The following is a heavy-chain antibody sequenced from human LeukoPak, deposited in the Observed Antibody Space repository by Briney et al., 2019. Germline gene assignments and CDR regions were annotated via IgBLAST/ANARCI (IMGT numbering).Heavy chain of an antibody. CDR1: GYTFTGYY. D-gene: IGHD2-21*02. Sequence: ASVKVSCKASGYTFTGYYMNWVRQAPGQGLEWMGWINPNSGGTNYAQKFQGRVTMTRDTSISTAYMELSRLRSDDTAVYYCARSLAQTYGGDCYDYWGQGTLVTVSS. CDR2: INPNSGGT. V-gene: IGHV1-2*02. J-gene: IGHJ4*02. CDR3: ARSLAQTYGGDCYDY.